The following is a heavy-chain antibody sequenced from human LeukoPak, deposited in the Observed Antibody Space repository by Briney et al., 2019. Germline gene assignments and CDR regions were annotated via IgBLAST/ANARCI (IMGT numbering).Heavy chain of an antibody. J-gene: IGHJ4*02. CDR3: AQSPLSSTWQPNPYN. V-gene: IGHV3-21*01. CDR2: ISSSSNYI. Sequence: GGSLRLSCAASGFTFSSYNMNWVRQAPGKGLEWVASISSSSNYIYYVDSVKGRFTISRDNAKNSLYLQMNSLRAEDTAMYYCAQSPLSSTWQPNPYNWGQGTLVTVSS. D-gene: IGHD6-13*01. CDR1: GFTFSSYN.